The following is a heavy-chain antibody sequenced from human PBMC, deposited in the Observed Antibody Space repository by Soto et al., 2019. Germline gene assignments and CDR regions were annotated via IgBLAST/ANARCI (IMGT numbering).Heavy chain of an antibody. V-gene: IGHV3-49*03. J-gene: IGHJ3*02. CDR2: IRSKAYGGTT. D-gene: IGHD3-3*01. Sequence: EVQLVESGGGLVQPGRSLRLSCTASGFTFGDYAMSWFRQAPGKGLEWVGFIRSKAYGGTTEYASYVKGRFTISRDEYKSIAYLPMNILKTEDTAVYYCTRDVSQPGFLEEDPPDFAFDIWSQGTMVTVSS. CDR3: TRDVSQPGFLEEDPPDFAFDI. CDR1: GFTFGDYA.